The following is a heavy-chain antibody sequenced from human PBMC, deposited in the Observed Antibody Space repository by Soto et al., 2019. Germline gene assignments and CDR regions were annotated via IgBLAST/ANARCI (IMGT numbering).Heavy chain of an antibody. Sequence: SVNVSCKASGGTFSSYAISWVRQAPGQGLEWMGGIIPIFGTANYAQKFQGRVTITADESTSTAYMELSSLRSEDTAVYYCARDRHGIAATGGCLDYWGQGTLVTVSS. D-gene: IGHD6-13*01. J-gene: IGHJ4*02. CDR3: ARDRHGIAATGGCLDY. CDR2: IIPIFGTA. CDR1: GGTFSSYA. V-gene: IGHV1-69*13.